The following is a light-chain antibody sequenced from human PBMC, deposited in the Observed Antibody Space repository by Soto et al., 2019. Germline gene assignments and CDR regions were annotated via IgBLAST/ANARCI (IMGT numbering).Light chain of an antibody. J-gene: IGLJ1*01. CDR3: GTGNSSLSAYV. V-gene: IGLV1-51*01. Sequence: QSVLTQPPSVSAAPGQTVTISCSGSSSNIGNNYVSWYQQLPGTAPKLLIYDNNKRPSGIPDRFSGSKSGTSATLGITGLRPGDEADYYGGTGNSSLSAYVFGTGTRATAL. CDR1: SSNIGNNY. CDR2: DNN.